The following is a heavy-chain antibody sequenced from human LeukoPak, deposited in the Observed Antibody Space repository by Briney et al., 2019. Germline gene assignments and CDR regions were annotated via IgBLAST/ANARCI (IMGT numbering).Heavy chain of an antibody. CDR3: AKDLAPSGSYYDLYYFDY. CDR1: GFTFSSYG. V-gene: IGHV3-23*01. J-gene: IGHJ4*02. D-gene: IGHD3-10*01. CDR2: ISGSGGST. Sequence: GGSLRLSCAASGFTFSSYGMSWVRQAPGKGLEWVSAISGSGGSTYYADSVKGRFTISRDNSKNTLYLQMNSLRAEDTAVYYCAKDLAPSGSYYDLYYFDYWGQGTLVTVSS.